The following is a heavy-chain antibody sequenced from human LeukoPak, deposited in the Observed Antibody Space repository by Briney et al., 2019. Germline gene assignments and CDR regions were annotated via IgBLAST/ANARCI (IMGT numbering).Heavy chain of an antibody. Sequence: PGGSLRLSCVASGFTFGSYAMSWVRQAPGKGLEWVSTISRGGSDTYYADSVQGRFTISRDVPKNTLYLQMNSLRAEDTAVYHCAKDQLPGTPYYYMDVWGKGTTVTVSS. D-gene: IGHD1-26*01. V-gene: IGHV3-23*01. J-gene: IGHJ6*03. CDR3: AKDQLPGTPYYYMDV. CDR1: GFTFGSYA. CDR2: ISRGGSDT.